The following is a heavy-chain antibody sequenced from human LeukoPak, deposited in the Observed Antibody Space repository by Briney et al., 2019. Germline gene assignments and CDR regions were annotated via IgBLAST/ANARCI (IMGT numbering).Heavy chain of an antibody. D-gene: IGHD3-10*01. CDR2: IYTSGST. CDR1: GGSISSGSYY. Sequence: SETLSLTCTVSGGSISSGSYYWSWIRQPAGTGLEWIGRIYTSGSTNYNPSLKNRVTISVDTSKNQFSLKLSSVTAADTAVYYCARVRITMVRGVPAGDYYGMDVWGQGTTVTVSS. J-gene: IGHJ6*02. V-gene: IGHV4-61*02. CDR3: ARVRITMVRGVPAGDYYGMDV.